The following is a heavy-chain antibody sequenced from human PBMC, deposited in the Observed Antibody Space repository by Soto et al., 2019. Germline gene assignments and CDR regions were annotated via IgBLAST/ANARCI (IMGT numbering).Heavy chain of an antibody. CDR2: IIPIFGTA. D-gene: IGHD3-10*01. V-gene: IGHV1-69*13. CDR3: ARDGSGSGRPDAFDI. J-gene: IGHJ3*02. CDR1: GGTFRSYA. Sequence: GSPVKGSRKASGGTFRSYAISWVRQGPGPGLEWTGGIIPIFGTANYAQKFQGGVTITADESKSTAYMELSSLRSEDTAVYYCARDGSGSGRPDAFDIWGQGTMVTVSS.